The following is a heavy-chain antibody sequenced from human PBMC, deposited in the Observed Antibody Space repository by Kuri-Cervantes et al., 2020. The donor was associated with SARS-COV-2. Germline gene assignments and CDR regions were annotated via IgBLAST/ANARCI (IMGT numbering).Heavy chain of an antibody. Sequence: GGSLRLSCAASGFTFSSYAMHWVRQAPGKGLEYVSAISSNGGSTYYADSVKGRFTISRDNSKNTLYLQMGSLRAEDMAVYYCASSLVDYFDYWGQGTLVTVSS. CDR3: ASSLVDYFDY. V-gene: IGHV3-64*02. J-gene: IGHJ4*02. CDR2: ISSNGGST. D-gene: IGHD1-26*01. CDR1: GFTFSSYA.